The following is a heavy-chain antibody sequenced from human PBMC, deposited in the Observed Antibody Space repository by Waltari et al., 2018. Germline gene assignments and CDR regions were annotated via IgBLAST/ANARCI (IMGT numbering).Heavy chain of an antibody. CDR3: AKAGVTLVRDHFDH. CDR1: GFAFSSYS. CDR2: ISSDGSHK. Sequence: QVQLVESGGGVVQPGRSLRLSCEASGFAFSSYSMHWVRQAPGRGLEWVAIISSDGSHKYYADYVKGRFTISRDNPKNTLYLQMNSLRTEDTSIFYCAKAGVTLVRDHFDHWGQGTLVTVSS. D-gene: IGHD3-10*01. V-gene: IGHV3-30*04. J-gene: IGHJ4*02.